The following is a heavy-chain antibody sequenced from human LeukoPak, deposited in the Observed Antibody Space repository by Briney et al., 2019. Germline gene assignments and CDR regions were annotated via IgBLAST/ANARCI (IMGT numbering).Heavy chain of an antibody. J-gene: IGHJ4*02. CDR1: GGSISSYY. CDR3: ASSSRGYSNY. D-gene: IGHD4-11*01. V-gene: IGHV4-59*01. Sequence: SETLSLTCTVSGGSISSYYWSWIRQPPGKGLEWIGYIYYNGITDYNPSLKSRVTISVDTSNNQISLRLNSVAAADTAVYYCASSSRGYSNYWGQGILVTVSS. CDR2: IYYNGIT.